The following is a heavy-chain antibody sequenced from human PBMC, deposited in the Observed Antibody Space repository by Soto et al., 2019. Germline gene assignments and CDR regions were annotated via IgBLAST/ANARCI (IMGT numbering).Heavy chain of an antibody. J-gene: IGHJ4*02. V-gene: IGHV1-69*06. D-gene: IGHD7-27*01. CDR2: LIPLFGTT. CDR3: ARGPNWGYRFDS. CDR1: GGTFSGHA. Sequence: QVQLVQSGAEVKKPGSSVKVSCEASGGTFSGHAISWVRQAPGQGPEWMGGLIPLFGTTQHAEIFQVRLRITADKSTGTAYMELTILPFEDTAIYYCARGPNWGYRFDSWGQGTLVTVSS.